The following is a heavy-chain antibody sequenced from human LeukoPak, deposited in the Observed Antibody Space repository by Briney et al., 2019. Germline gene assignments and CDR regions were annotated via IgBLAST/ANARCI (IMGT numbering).Heavy chain of an antibody. CDR1: GFTFSSYS. J-gene: IGHJ3*02. D-gene: IGHD3-22*01. CDR2: ISSSSSYI. CDR3: ARMIYDIDAFDI. Sequence: PGGSLRLSCAASGFTFSSYSMNWVRQAPGKGLEWVSSISSSSSYIYYADSVKGRFTISRDNAKNSLYLQMNSLRAEDTAVYYCARMIYDIDAFDIWGQGTMVTVSS. V-gene: IGHV3-21*01.